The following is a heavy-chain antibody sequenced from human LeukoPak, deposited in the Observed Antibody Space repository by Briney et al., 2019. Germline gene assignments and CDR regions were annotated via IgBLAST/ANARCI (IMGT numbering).Heavy chain of an antibody. J-gene: IGHJ6*02. CDR1: GFTFSSYG. CDR2: ISYDGSNK. V-gene: IGHV3-30*03. Sequence: GRSLRLSCAASGFTFSSYGMHWVRQAPGKGLEWMAVISYDGSNKYYADSVKGRFTISRDNSKNTLYLQMNSLRAEDTAVYYCARSPAAGAAWQEAARRSVHPIKETYYYYGMDVWGQGTTVTVSS. D-gene: IGHD6-13*01. CDR3: ARSPAAGAAWQEAARRSVHPIKETYYYYGMDV.